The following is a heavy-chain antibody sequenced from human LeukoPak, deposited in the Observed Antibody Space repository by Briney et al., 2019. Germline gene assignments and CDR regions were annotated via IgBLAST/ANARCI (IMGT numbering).Heavy chain of an antibody. V-gene: IGHV1-46*01. J-gene: IGHJ6*02. CDR1: GYTFTSYY. D-gene: IGHD6-19*01. Sequence: ASVKVSCKASGYTFTSYYMHWVRQAPGQGLEWMGLINPSGGRTSYAQKFQGRVTMTRDTSTSTVYMELSSLRSEDTAVYYCARDVPYSSGWSYYYYYGMDVWGQGTTVTVSS. CDR2: INPSGGRT. CDR3: ARDVPYSSGWSYYYYYGMDV.